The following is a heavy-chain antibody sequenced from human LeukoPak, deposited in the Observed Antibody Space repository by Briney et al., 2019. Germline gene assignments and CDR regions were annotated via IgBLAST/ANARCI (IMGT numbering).Heavy chain of an antibody. D-gene: IGHD3-10*01. J-gene: IGHJ4*02. CDR2: ISGNGGTT. V-gene: IGHV3-23*01. CDR3: ARVQSGGSGSYYNSDY. Sequence: GGSLRLSCAASGFTFSSYAMSWVRQAPGKGLEWVSAISGNGGTTYYADSVKGRFTISRDNAKNSLYLQMNSLRAEDTAVYYCARVQSGGSGSYYNSDYWGQGTLVTVSS. CDR1: GFTFSSYA.